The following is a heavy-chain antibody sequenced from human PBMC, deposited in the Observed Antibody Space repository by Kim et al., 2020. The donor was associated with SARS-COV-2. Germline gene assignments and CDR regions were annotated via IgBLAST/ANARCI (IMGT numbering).Heavy chain of an antibody. V-gene: IGHV3-21*06. D-gene: IGHD1-1*01. J-gene: IGHJ4*02. CDR3: TTRFIAAPLDY. CDR2: ISSDSSYI. Sequence: GGSLRLSCAGSGFTFSTYSMNWVRQAPGKGLEWVSSISSDSSYIFYADSVKGRFTISRDNAKNSLYLQMNSLGGENTAVYYCTTRFIAAPLDYWGQGALVTVSS. CDR1: GFTFSTYS.